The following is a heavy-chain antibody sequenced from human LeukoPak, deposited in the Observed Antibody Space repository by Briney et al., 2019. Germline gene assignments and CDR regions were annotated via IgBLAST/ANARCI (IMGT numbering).Heavy chain of an antibody. D-gene: IGHD7-27*01. CDR3: ASNTGTVFDY. Sequence: TASETLSLTCTVSGGSISSGSYYWSWIRQPAGKGLEWIGRIYTSGSTNYNPSLKSRVTISVDTSKNQFSLKLSSVTAADTAVYYCASNTGTVFDYWGQGALVTVSS. J-gene: IGHJ4*02. CDR2: IYTSGST. CDR1: GGSISSGSYY. V-gene: IGHV4-61*02.